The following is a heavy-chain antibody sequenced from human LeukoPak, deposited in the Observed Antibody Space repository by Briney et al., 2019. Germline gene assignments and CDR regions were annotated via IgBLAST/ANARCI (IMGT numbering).Heavy chain of an antibody. V-gene: IGHV3-30*04. CDR1: GFSFSTYT. D-gene: IGHD6-19*01. J-gene: IGHJ4*02. CDR3: ARGYNAGWFDY. Sequence: PGGSLRLSCAASGFSFSTYTLHWVRQAPGKGLAWVAVISSDGTIQDYADSVKARFTISRDNPKNTLFLQLNSLRVEDTAVYFCARGYNAGWFDYWGQGTLVTVSS. CDR2: ISSDGTIQ.